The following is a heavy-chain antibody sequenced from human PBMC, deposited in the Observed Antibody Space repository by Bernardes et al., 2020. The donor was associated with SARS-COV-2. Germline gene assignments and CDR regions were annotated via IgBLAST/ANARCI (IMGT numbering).Heavy chain of an antibody. Sequence: SGPTLVKPTETLTLTCTVTGFSLSNARMGVSWVRKLPGKALERLDPIYSQDEESNRTSLKRRPTNYKDTSKSQVVLTMANLDPVDTATCYCARSSCDGDCERVFWGQGTLVTVSS. V-gene: IGHV2-26*02. CDR2: IYSQDEE. J-gene: IGHJ4*02. CDR1: GFSLSNARMG. D-gene: IGHD2-21*02. CDR3: ARSSCDGDCERVF.